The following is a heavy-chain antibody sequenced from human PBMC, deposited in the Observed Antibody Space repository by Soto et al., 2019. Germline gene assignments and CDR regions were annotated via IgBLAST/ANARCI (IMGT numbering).Heavy chain of an antibody. CDR3: AHATVAALGSYYYYGMDV. Sequence: QVQLVQSGAEVKKPGSSVKVSCKASGGTFSSYAISWVRQAPGQGLEWMGGIIPIFGTANYAQKFQGRVTITADESTSTAYMGLSSLRSEDTAVYYCAHATVAALGSYYYYGMDVWGQGTTVTVSS. CDR1: GGTFSSYA. D-gene: IGHD2-15*01. J-gene: IGHJ6*02. V-gene: IGHV1-69*12. CDR2: IIPIFGTA.